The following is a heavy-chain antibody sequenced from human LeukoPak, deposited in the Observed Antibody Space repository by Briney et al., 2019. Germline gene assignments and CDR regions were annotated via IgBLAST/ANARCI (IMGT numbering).Heavy chain of an antibody. D-gene: IGHD6-19*01. Sequence: GGSLRLSCAASGFIFGDYDMNRVRQAPGKGLEWVSGIGGRGGRTYYADSVQGRFTISRDNSNNTVDLQMNSLRAEDTAIYYCAKGRIAVAPYYGMDVWGRGTTVSVSS. CDR2: IGGRGGRT. J-gene: IGHJ6*02. CDR3: AKGRIAVAPYYGMDV. V-gene: IGHV3-23*01. CDR1: GFIFGDYD.